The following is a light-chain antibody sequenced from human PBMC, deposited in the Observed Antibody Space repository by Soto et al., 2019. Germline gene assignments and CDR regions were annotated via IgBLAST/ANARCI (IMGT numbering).Light chain of an antibody. CDR1: QSVSSY. J-gene: IGKJ3*01. CDR2: GAS. CDR3: QQDGISLFS. V-gene: IGKV3-20*01. Sequence: EIVLTQSPATLSLSPGERATLSCRASQSVSSYLAWYQQKPGQAPRLLIYGASTRATGIPARFSGSGSGTDFTLTISMLEPEDFAVYYCQQDGISLFSFGPGTKVDIK.